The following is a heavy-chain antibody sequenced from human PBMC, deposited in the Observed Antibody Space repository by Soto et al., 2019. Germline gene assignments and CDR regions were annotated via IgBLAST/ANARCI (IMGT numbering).Heavy chain of an antibody. D-gene: IGHD3-10*01. CDR3: ARDRSGAGYYGMDV. J-gene: IGHJ6*02. CDR1: GGSISSDY. Sequence: QVQLRESGPGLVKPSETLSLNCSVSGGSISSDYWSWIQQPPGKGLEYIGYIYHSGTTNYNPSLKSRVTISVDTSKNQFSLRLTSVTAADTAVYYCARDRSGAGYYGMDVWGQGTTVTVTS. V-gene: IGHV4-59*01. CDR2: IYHSGTT.